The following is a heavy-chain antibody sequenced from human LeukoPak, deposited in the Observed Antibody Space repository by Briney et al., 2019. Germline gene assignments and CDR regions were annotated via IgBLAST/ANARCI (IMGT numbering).Heavy chain of an antibody. J-gene: IGHJ4*02. CDR3: ARDTGYYASTGYTY. D-gene: IGHD3-22*01. Sequence: SETLSLTCTVSGYSISSGYYWGWVRQPPGKGLEWIGSIFHSRSTYYNPSLKSRVTISVDKSKNQFSLKLSSVTAADTAKYYCARDTGYYASTGYTYWGERTRLTVSS. V-gene: IGHV4-38-2*02. CDR1: GYSISSGYY. CDR2: IFHSRST.